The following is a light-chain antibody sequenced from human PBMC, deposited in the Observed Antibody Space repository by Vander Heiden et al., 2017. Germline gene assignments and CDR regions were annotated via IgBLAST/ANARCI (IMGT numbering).Light chain of an antibody. J-gene: IGKJ3*01. V-gene: IGKV1-27*01. CDR1: QGISNY. CDR2: AAS. CDR3: LKYYSAPFT. Sequence: DIQMTQSPSSLSASVGDRVTITCRASQGISNYLAWYQQKPGKVPKLLIYAASTLQSGVPARISGSGSGTDFTLTISSLQPEDVATYYCLKYYSAPFTFGPGTKVDIK.